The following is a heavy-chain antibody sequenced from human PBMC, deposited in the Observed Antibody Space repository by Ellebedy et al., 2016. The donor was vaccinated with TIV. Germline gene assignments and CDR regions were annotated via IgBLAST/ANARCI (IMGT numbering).Heavy chain of an antibody. V-gene: IGHV3-21*01. J-gene: IGHJ6*02. CDR1: GFTFNRFA. Sequence: GESLKISCAASGFTFNRFAMTWVRQAPGKGLEWVSSISSTSTYTFYADSVKGRFTIYRDNAKDSLYLQMNSLTAEDTAVYYCARGTHYYWFGMDVWGQGTTVTVSS. CDR2: ISSTSTYT. CDR3: ARGTHYYWFGMDV.